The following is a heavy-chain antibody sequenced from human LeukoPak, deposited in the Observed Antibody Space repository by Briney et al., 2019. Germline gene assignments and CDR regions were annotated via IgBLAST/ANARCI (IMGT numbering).Heavy chain of an antibody. CDR1: GHTFTSYC. J-gene: IGHJ3*02. V-gene: IGHV5-10-1*01. CDR3: ARARCYYDSSRSQSFDI. CDR2: LNPSGSYT. D-gene: IGHD3-22*01. Sequence: GESLKISCKGSGHTFTSYCIHWVRQMPRKGLEWMGWLNPSGSYTNYRPYFQGRVTISTDTSISTASLQWSSLTASDTAMYYCARARCYYDSSRSQSFDIWGQGKMVLVSS.